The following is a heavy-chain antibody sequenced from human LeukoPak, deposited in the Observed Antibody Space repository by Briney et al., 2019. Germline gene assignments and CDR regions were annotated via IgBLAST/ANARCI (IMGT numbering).Heavy chain of an antibody. Sequence: ASVKVSCKASGYTFTGYYMHWVRQAPGQGLEWMGWINPNSGGTNYAQKFQGRVTMTRDTSISTAYMELSRLRSDDTAVYYCARGGGYCSGGSCYYWRGLAFDIWGQGTMVTVSS. V-gene: IGHV1-2*02. J-gene: IGHJ3*02. CDR3: ARGGGYCSGGSCYYWRGLAFDI. CDR1: GYTFTGYY. D-gene: IGHD2-15*01. CDR2: INPNSGGT.